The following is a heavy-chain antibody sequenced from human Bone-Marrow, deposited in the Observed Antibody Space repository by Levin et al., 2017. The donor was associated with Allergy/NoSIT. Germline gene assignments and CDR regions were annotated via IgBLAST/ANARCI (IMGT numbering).Heavy chain of an antibody. CDR1: GNSLTELS. J-gene: IGHJ5*02. Sequence: GASVKVSCKVSGNSLTELSIHWVRQTPGKGLEWMGGSDTEAGETIYAEMFQDRVTLTADTSTDTAYMELSGLRSEDTAVYYCVTGHDYRANWFDPRGQGTLVTVSS. D-gene: IGHD4/OR15-4a*01. CDR3: VTGHDYRANWFDP. CDR2: SDTEAGET. V-gene: IGHV1-24*01.